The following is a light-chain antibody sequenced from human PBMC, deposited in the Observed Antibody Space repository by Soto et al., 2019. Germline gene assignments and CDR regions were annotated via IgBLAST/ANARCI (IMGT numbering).Light chain of an antibody. Sequence: EIVLAQSPATLSLSPGERATRSCRASQSVSSYLAWYQQKPGQAPRLLIYDASNRASGIPARFSGSGSGTDFTLTISSLEPEDFAIYYCQQRSNWPLTFGGGTKVEIK. CDR1: QSVSSY. CDR3: QQRSNWPLT. J-gene: IGKJ4*01. CDR2: DAS. V-gene: IGKV3-11*01.